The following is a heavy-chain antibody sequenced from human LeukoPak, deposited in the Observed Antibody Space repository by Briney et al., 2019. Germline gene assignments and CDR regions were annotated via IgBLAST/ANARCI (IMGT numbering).Heavy chain of an antibody. V-gene: IGHV1-2*02. J-gene: IGHJ4*02. CDR2: INPNSRGT. CDR1: GYTFTDYY. CDR3: ARGRRIVGATTPLFDY. Sequence: ASVKVSCKASGYTFTDYYMHWVRQAPGQGLEWMGWINPNSRGTSYAQKFQGRVTMTRDTSISTAYMELSSLRSDDTAVYYCARGRRIVGATTPLFDYWGQGALVTVSS. D-gene: IGHD1-26*01.